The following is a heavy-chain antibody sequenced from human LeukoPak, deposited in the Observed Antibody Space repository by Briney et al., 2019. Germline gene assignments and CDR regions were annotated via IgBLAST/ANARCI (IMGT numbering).Heavy chain of an antibody. Sequence: SETLSLTCTVSGGSISSSSYYWGWIRQPPGTGLEWIGSIYYSGSTYYNPSLKSRVTISVDTSKNQFSLKLSSVTAADTAVYYCARRDRYSSSWWLFDYWGQGTLVTVSS. J-gene: IGHJ4*02. CDR3: ARRDRYSSSWWLFDY. V-gene: IGHV4-39*01. D-gene: IGHD6-13*01. CDR1: GGSISSSSYY. CDR2: IYYSGST.